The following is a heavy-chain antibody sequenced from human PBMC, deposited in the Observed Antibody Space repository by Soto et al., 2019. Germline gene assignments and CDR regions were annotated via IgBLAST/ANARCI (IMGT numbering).Heavy chain of an antibody. CDR1: GFTFSSYS. J-gene: IGHJ5*02. Sequence: GGSLRLSCAASGFTFSSYSMNWVRQAPGKGLEWVSSISSSSSYIYYADSVKGRFTISRDNAKNSLYLQMNSLRAEDTAVYYCARDALRSGYCSGGRCWSWFDPWGQGTLVTVSS. CDR2: ISSSSSYI. CDR3: ARDALRSGYCSGGRCWSWFDP. D-gene: IGHD2-15*01. V-gene: IGHV3-21*01.